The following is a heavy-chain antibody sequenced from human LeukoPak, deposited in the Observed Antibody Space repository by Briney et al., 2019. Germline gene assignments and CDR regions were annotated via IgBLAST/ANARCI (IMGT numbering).Heavy chain of an antibody. D-gene: IGHD2-21*01. J-gene: IGHJ5*02. CDR2: INPNSGHR. CDR1: RYTFTDYY. Sequence: ASVTVSCKASRYTFTDYYIHWVRQAPGQGLEWMGWINPNSGHRNSAQRLQGRVTMTRDTSITTVYMELNWLTSDDTAIYYCARADRLAGGPYLIDPWGQGTLVTVSS. CDR3: ARADRLAGGPYLIDP. V-gene: IGHV1-2*02.